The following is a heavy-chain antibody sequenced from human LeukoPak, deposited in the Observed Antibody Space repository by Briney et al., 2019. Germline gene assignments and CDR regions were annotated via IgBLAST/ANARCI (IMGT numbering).Heavy chain of an antibody. CDR2: ISGSGGST. CDR3: AKVDIVVVPAAMPAYFDY. D-gene: IGHD2-2*01. Sequence: PGGSLRLSCAASGFTFSSYAMSWVRQAPGKGLEWVSAISGSGGSTYYADSVKGRFTISRDNSKNTLYLQMNSLRAEDTAVYYCAKVDIVVVPAAMPAYFDYWGQGTLVTVSS. CDR1: GFTFSSYA. J-gene: IGHJ4*02. V-gene: IGHV3-23*01.